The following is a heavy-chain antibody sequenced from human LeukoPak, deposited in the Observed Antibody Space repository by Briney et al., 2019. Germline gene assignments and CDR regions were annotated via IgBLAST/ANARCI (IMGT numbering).Heavy chain of an antibody. J-gene: IGHJ4*02. V-gene: IGHV3-21*01. D-gene: IGHD3-10*01. CDR2: ISSISSYM. CDR3: AKDEVWWFGELSAADLDY. Sequence: GGSLRLSCAASGFTFSTYSINGVRQAPGKGLEWVSSISSISSYMYYADSVKGRFIISRDNAKNTLYLQMNSLRAEDTAVYYCAKDEVWWFGELSAADLDYWGQGTLVTVSS. CDR1: GFTFSTYS.